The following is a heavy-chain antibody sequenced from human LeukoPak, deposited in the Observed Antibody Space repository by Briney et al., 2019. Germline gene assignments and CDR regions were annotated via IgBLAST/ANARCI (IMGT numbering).Heavy chain of an antibody. CDR2: ISAYNGNT. V-gene: IGHV1/OR15-2*01. D-gene: IGHD3-22*01. Sequence: SVSVSCTASGYTFTGDYMHRVGQAPGQGLEGMGWISAYNGNTNYAKTLQGRVTITKETTTSTAYIELSRLRSGHRAVPYIARGTYYYDSSGYSAFGYWGQGTLVTVSS. CDR1: GYTFTGDY. CDR3: ARGTYYYDSSGYSAFGY. J-gene: IGHJ4*02.